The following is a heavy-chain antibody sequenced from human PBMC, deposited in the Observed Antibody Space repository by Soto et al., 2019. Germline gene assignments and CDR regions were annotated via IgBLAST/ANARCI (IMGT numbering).Heavy chain of an antibody. V-gene: IGHV1-18*01. CDR3: ARAIFDCTNGVCYYFDY. CDR1: GYTFTSYG. CDR2: ISAYNGNT. Sequence: GASVKVSCKASGYTFTSYGISWVRQAPGQGLEWMGWISAYNGNTNYAQKLQGRVTMTTDTSTSTAYMELRSLRSDDTAVYYCARAIFDCTNGVCYYFDYWGQGTLVTVSS. J-gene: IGHJ4*02. D-gene: IGHD2-8*01.